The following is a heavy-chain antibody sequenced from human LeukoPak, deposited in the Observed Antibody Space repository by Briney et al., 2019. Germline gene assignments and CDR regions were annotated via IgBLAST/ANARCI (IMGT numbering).Heavy chain of an antibody. V-gene: IGHV3-66*01. D-gene: IGHD3-10*02. CDR3: AELGITMIGGV. J-gene: IGHJ6*04. CDR2: IYSGSST. CDR1: GFTVSINY. Sequence: TGGSLGLSCAASGFTVSINYMSWARQAPGKGLEWVSVIYSGSSTYYADSVKGRFTISRDNSKNTLYLQMNSLRAEDTAVYYCAELGITMIGGVWGKGTTVTISS.